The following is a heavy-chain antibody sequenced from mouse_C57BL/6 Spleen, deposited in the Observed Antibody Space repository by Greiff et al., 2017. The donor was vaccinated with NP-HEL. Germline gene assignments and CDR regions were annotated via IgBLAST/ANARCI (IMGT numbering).Heavy chain of an antibody. CDR1: GFTFSSYA. J-gene: IGHJ4*01. Sequence: EVQGVESGGGLVKPGGSLKLSCAASGFTFSSYAMSWVRQTPEKRLEWVATISDGGSYTYYPDNVKGRFTISRDNAKNNLYLQMSHLKSEDTAMYYCARDEITTVVRGAMDYWGQGTSVTVSS. CDR3: ARDEITTVVRGAMDY. CDR2: ISDGGSYT. D-gene: IGHD1-1*01. V-gene: IGHV5-4*01.